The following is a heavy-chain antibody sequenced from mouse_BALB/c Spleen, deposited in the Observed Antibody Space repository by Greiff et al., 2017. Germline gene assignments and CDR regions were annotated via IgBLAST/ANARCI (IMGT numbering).Heavy chain of an antibody. D-gene: IGHD1-1*02. V-gene: IGHV1-15*01. CDR2: IDPETGGT. J-gene: IGHJ2*01. Sequence: QVQLQQSGPELVRPGASVTLSCKASGYTFTDYEMHWVKQTPVHGLEWIGAIDPETGGTAYNQKFKGKATLTADKSSSTAYMELRSLTSEDSAVYYCTRVGPRSFYFDDWGQGTTLTVSS. CDR1: GYTFTDYE. CDR3: TRVGPRSFYFDD.